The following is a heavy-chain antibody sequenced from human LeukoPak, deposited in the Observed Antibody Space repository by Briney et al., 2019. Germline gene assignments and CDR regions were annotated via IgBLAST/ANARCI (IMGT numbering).Heavy chain of an antibody. V-gene: IGHV3-30*02. Sequence: GGSLRLSCAASGFTFSSYGMHWVRQAPGKGLEWVAFIRYDGSNKYYADSVKGRFTISRDNSKNTLYLQMNSLRAEDTAVYYCAKVGTWFGELLFKLDYWGQGTLVTVSS. D-gene: IGHD3-10*01. J-gene: IGHJ4*02. CDR1: GFTFSSYG. CDR3: AKVGTWFGELLFKLDY. CDR2: IRYDGSNK.